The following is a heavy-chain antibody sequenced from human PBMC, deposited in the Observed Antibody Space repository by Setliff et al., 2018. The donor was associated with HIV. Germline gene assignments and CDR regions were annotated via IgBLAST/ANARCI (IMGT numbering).Heavy chain of an antibody. CDR2: INHSGST. CDR1: GGSFSGYY. Sequence: KPSETLSLTCAVYGGSFSGYYWSWIRQPPGKGLEWIGEINHSGSTNYNLSLKSRVTISVDTSKNQFSLKLSSVTAADTAVYYCARDVYRRGPYDYWGQGTLVTVSS. D-gene: IGHD6-25*01. CDR3: ARDVYRRGPYDY. V-gene: IGHV4-34*01. J-gene: IGHJ4*02.